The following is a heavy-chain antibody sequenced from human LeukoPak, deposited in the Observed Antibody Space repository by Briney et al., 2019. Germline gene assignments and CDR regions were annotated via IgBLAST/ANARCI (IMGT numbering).Heavy chain of an antibody. Sequence: SETLSLTCTVSGGSISSSNYYWGWIRQPPGKGLEWIGSIYYSGSTYFTPSLKSRVTISVDTSKNQFSLKLTSVTAADTAVYYCARDQRGSEIHPWGQGTLVIVSS. CDR1: GGSISSSNYY. D-gene: IGHD3-10*01. CDR3: ARDQRGSEIHP. CDR2: IYYSGST. V-gene: IGHV4-39*02. J-gene: IGHJ5*02.